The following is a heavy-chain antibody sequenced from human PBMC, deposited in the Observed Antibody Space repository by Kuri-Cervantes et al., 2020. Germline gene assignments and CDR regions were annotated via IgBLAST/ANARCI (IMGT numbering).Heavy chain of an antibody. Sequence: SETLSLTCAVFGGSFSDYFWTWIRQTPGMGLEWIGEINHRESTNYNPSLKSRVTISVDTSKNQFSLKLTAVTAADTAVYYCARGLVYYYMDVWGKGTTVTVSS. CDR2: INHREST. J-gene: IGHJ6*03. V-gene: IGHV4-34*01. CDR3: ARGLVYYYMDV. CDR1: GGSFSDYF.